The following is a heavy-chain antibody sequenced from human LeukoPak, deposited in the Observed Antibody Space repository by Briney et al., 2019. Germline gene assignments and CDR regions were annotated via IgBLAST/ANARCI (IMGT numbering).Heavy chain of an antibody. V-gene: IGHV2-5*02. Sequence: SGPTLVKPTHTLTLTCTFSGFSLSTTGVGVRWIRQPPGKALEWLALIYWDEDKHYSPSLKSRLTITKDTSKNQVVLTVSNMDPVDTATYYCAHRPNDYDCGGYPKYYFDYSGQGTLVTVSS. CDR1: GFSLSTTGVG. CDR2: IYWDEDK. CDR3: AHRPNDYDCGGYPKYYFDY. J-gene: IGHJ4*02. D-gene: IGHD3-22*01.